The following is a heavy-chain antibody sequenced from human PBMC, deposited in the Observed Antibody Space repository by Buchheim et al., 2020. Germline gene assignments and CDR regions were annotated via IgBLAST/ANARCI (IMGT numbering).Heavy chain of an antibody. Sequence: QVQLVESGGGVVQPGRSLRLSCAASGFTFSSYGMHLVRQAPGKGLEWVAFIRYDGSNKYYADSVKGRFTISRDNSQHTLYLQMNSLRAEDTAVYYCAKDLWITMIVGGPGWFDPWGQGTL. CDR1: GFTFSSYG. D-gene: IGHD3-22*01. CDR2: IRYDGSNK. V-gene: IGHV3-30*02. J-gene: IGHJ5*02. CDR3: AKDLWITMIVGGPGWFDP.